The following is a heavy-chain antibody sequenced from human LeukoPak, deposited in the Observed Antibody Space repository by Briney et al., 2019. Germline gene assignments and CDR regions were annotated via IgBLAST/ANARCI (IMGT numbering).Heavy chain of an antibody. V-gene: IGHV4-38-2*02. CDR1: GYSISSGYY. CDR2: IYHSGST. CDR3: ARAPDDSTIVGVTPYNWFDP. Sequence: PSETLSLTCTVSGYSISSGYYWGWIRQPPVKGLEWIGSIYHSGSTYYNPSLKSRVTISVDTSKNQFSLKLSSVTAADTAVYYCARAPDDSTIVGVTPYNWFDPWGQGTLVTVSS. D-gene: IGHD3-3*01. J-gene: IGHJ5*02.